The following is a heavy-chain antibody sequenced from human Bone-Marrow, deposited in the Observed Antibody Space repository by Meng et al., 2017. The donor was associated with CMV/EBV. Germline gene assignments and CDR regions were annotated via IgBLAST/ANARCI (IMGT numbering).Heavy chain of an antibody. CDR1: GGFFSGYY. CDR3: ARSNKDIVVVPAATGLDY. D-gene: IGHD2-2*01. J-gene: IGHJ4*02. V-gene: IGHV4-34*01. CDR2: INHSGST. Sequence: SETLSLTCAVYGGFFSGYYWSWIRQPPGKGLEWIGEINHSGSTNYNPSLKSRVTISVDTSKNQFSLKLSSVTAADTAVYYCARSNKDIVVVPAATGLDYWGQGTLVTVSS.